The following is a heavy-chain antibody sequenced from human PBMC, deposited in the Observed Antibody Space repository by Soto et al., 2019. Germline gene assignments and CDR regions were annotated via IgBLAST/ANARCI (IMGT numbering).Heavy chain of an antibody. D-gene: IGHD5-12*01. CDR1: GGSFSGYY. J-gene: IGHJ6*02. CDR2: INHSGST. Sequence: PSETLSLTCAVYGGSFSGYYWSWIRQPPGKGLEWIGEINHSGSTNYNPSLKSRVTISVDTSKNQFSLKLSSVTAADTAVYYCARGGLIVLRFALYGMDVWGQGTTVTVSS. CDR3: ARGGLIVLRFALYGMDV. V-gene: IGHV4-34*01.